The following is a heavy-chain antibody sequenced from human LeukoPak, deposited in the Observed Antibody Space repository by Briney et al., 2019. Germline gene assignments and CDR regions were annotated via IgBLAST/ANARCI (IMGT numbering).Heavy chain of an antibody. CDR2: ITGSDDRT. D-gene: IGHD3-22*01. CDR1: GFTFSSAA. V-gene: IGHV3-23*01. Sequence: GGSLSLSCAASGFTFSSAAMTWVRQAPGKGLEWVSAITGSDDRTYYADSVKGRFTISRDFSKNTLLLQMNSLRVEDTAIYYCAKGPQVGSGYHPDYWGQGTLVTVSS. CDR3: AKGPQVGSGYHPDY. J-gene: IGHJ4*02.